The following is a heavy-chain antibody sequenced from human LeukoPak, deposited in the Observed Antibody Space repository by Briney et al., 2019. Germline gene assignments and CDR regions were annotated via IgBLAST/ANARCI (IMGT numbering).Heavy chain of an antibody. D-gene: IGHD1-14*01. CDR3: ARVKVQDHGIYYYGMDV. V-gene: IGHV1-3*01. CDR1: GYTFTSYA. J-gene: IGHJ6*02. Sequence: ASVTVSCKASGYTFTSYAMHWVRQAPGQRLEWMGWINAGNGNTKYSQKFQGRVTITRDTSASTACMELSSLRSEDTAVYYCARVKVQDHGIYYYGMDVWGQGTTVAVSS. CDR2: INAGNGNT.